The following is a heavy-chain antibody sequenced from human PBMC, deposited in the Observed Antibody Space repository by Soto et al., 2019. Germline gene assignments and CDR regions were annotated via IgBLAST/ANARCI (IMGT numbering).Heavy chain of an antibody. V-gene: IGHV1-18*01. J-gene: IGHJ4*02. D-gene: IGHD6-19*01. Sequence: QVPLVQSGGEVREPGASVKVSCKASGYSFLYYAISWVRQAPGQGLAWLGWISPYNANTKYGERVQGRVTITTDTATSSAYLELRSLTSDDTAVYYCAVRGSDTSKGLLGWGQGTLVTVSS. CDR2: ISPYNANT. CDR1: GYSFLYYA. CDR3: AVRGSDTSKGLLG.